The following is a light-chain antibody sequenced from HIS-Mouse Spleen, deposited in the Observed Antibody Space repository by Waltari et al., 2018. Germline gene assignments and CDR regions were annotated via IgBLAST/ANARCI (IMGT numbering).Light chain of an antibody. V-gene: IGLV3-10*01. CDR1: ALPKKY. CDR3: YSTDSSGNHRV. Sequence: SYELTQPPSVSVSPGQTARITSSGDALPKKYAYWYQQKSGAAPVRVIYEDSKRPSGIPERFSGSSSGTMATLTISGAQVEDEADYYCYSTDSSGNHRVFGGGTKLTVL. CDR2: EDS. J-gene: IGLJ2*01.